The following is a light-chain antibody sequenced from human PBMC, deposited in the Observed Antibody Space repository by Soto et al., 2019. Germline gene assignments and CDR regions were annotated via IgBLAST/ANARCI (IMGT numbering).Light chain of an antibody. CDR2: DVS. Sequence: QSVLTRPRSVSGSPGQSVTISCTGTSSDVGGYNYVSWYQQHPGKAPKLIIYDVSKRPSGVPDRFSGSKSGNTASLTISGLQAEDAADYYCYSYAGSYTFYVFGTGTKVTVL. V-gene: IGLV2-11*01. J-gene: IGLJ1*01. CDR1: SSDVGGYNY. CDR3: YSYAGSYTFYV.